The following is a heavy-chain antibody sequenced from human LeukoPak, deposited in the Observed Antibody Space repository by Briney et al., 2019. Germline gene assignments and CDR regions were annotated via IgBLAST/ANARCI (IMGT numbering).Heavy chain of an antibody. J-gene: IGHJ4*02. Sequence: VASVKVSCKASGYTFTGYYMHWVRQAPGQGLEWMGWINPNSGGTNYAQKFQGRVTMTRSTSISTAYMELSSLRSEDTAVYYCARGRGATKGDYRLYYFDYWGQGTLVTVSS. CDR3: ARGRGATKGDYRLYYFDY. CDR2: INPNSGGT. CDR1: GYTFTGYY. V-gene: IGHV1-2*02. D-gene: IGHD4-11*01.